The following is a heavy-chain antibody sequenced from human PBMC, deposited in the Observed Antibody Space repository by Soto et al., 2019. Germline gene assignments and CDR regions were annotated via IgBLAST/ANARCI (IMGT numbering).Heavy chain of an antibody. CDR1: GGSISSSSYY. CDR2: IYYSGST. CDR3: ARQNIAAVIGAGGWFAP. D-gene: IGHD6-13*01. V-gene: IGHV4-39*01. J-gene: IGHJ5*02. Sequence: QLQLQESGPGLVKPSETLSLTCTVSGGSISSSSYYWGWIRQPPGKGLEWIGSIYYSGSTYYNPSLKGRVTISVDTSKTRFPRNRSSVTAADTAVYYWARQNIAAVIGAGGWFAPGGQGTLVTVSS.